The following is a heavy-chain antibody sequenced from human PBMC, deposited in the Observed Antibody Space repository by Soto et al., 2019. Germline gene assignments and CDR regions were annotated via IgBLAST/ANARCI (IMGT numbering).Heavy chain of an antibody. CDR1: GFTFSSYA. Sequence: PGGSLRLSCAASGFTFSSYAMHWVRQAPGKGLEWVAVISYDGSNKYYADSVKGRFTISRDNSKNTLYLQMNSLRAEDTAVYYCARVMDSGSYYSYYYYGMEVWGQGTTVTVSS. CDR3: ARVMDSGSYYSYYYYGMEV. CDR2: ISYDGSNK. V-gene: IGHV3-30-3*01. J-gene: IGHJ6*02. D-gene: IGHD1-26*01.